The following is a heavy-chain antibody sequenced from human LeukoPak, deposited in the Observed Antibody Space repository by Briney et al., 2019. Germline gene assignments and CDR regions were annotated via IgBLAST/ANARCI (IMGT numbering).Heavy chain of an antibody. J-gene: IGHJ6*01. Sequence: PGGSLRLSCAASGFTFSSYTMSWVRQAPGKGLEWVSYISSSSSYIYYADSMKGRFTISRDNAENSLYLQMNSLRAEDTAVYYCARGSEGYCSGGGCYYGMDVWGQGTTVTVSS. D-gene: IGHD2-15*01. CDR2: ISSSSSYI. CDR1: GFTFSSYT. CDR3: ARGSEGYCSGGGCYYGMDV. V-gene: IGHV3-21*01.